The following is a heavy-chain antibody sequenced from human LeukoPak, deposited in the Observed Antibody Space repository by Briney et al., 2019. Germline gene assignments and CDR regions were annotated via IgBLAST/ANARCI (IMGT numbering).Heavy chain of an antibody. D-gene: IGHD3-3*01. Sequence: ASVKVSCKASGYTFTGYYMHWVRQAPGQGLEWMGWINPNSGGTNYAQKFQGRVTMTRNTSISTAYMELSSLRSEDTAVYYCARGRYRPTFGVVIIRAQRNAFDYWGQGTLVTVSS. J-gene: IGHJ4*02. CDR1: GYTFTGYY. V-gene: IGHV1-2*02. CDR3: ARGRYRPTFGVVIIRAQRNAFDY. CDR2: INPNSGGT.